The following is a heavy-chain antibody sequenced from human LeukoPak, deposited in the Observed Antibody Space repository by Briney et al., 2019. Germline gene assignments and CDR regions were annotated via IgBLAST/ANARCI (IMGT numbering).Heavy chain of an antibody. Sequence: PSETLSPTCAVYGGSFSGHYWTWIRQPPGKGLEWIGEINHSGSTTYNPSLNSRVTISVDTSKNQFSLRLSSVTAADTAVYYCARPRYGSGSLDSWGQGTLVTVPS. CDR3: ARPRYGSGSLDS. J-gene: IGHJ4*02. V-gene: IGHV4-34*01. CDR1: GGSFSGHY. CDR2: INHSGST. D-gene: IGHD3-10*01.